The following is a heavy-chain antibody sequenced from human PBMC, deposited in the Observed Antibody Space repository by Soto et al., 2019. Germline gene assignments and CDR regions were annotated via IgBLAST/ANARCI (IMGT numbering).Heavy chain of an antibody. V-gene: IGHV1-2*04. Sequence: ASVKVSCKASGYRFTGYHIHWVRQAPGLGLEWMGWVNPNSGGTNYAQKFQGWVTMTRDTSISTAYMELTGLSSDDTAVYYCARENIFGVVREYYFDYWGQGTLVTVSS. D-gene: IGHD3-3*01. CDR2: VNPNSGGT. J-gene: IGHJ4*02. CDR1: GYRFTGYH. CDR3: ARENIFGVVREYYFDY.